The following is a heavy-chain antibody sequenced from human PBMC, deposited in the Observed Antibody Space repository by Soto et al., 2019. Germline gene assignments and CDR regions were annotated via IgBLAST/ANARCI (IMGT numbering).Heavy chain of an antibody. CDR1: GGSISSYY. CDR3: ARSWIGSSGWYWGAFDI. CDR2: IYYSGST. J-gene: IGHJ3*02. Sequence: PSETLSLTCTVSGGSISSYYWSWIRQPPGKGLEWIGYIYYSGSTNYNPSLKSRVTISVDTSKNQFSLKLSSVTAADTAVYYCARSWIGSSGWYWGAFDIWGQGTMVTVSS. V-gene: IGHV4-59*01. D-gene: IGHD6-19*01.